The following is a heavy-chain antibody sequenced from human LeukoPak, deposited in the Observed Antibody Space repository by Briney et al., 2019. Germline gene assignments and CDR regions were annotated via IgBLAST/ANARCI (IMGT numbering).Heavy chain of an antibody. CDR2: FDPVDGET. CDR1: GYALAELS. J-gene: IGHJ6*02. D-gene: IGHD3-9*01. V-gene: IGHV1-24*01. CDR3: ATTYYDILTGYYTTHGMDV. Sequence: ASVKVSCKVSGYALAELSMHWVRQAPGKGLEWRGGFDPVDGETIYAQKFQGRVTMTEDTSTDKAYMELSSLRSEDTDVYYCATTYYDILTGYYTTHGMDVWGQGATVTDSS.